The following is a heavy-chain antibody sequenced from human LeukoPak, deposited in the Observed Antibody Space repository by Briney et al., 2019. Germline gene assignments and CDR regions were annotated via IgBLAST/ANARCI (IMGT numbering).Heavy chain of an antibody. J-gene: IGHJ5*02. CDR2: INHSGST. D-gene: IGHD6-6*01. CDR1: GGSFSGYY. CDR3: ARDDEYSSSPGAHWFDP. V-gene: IGHV4-34*01. Sequence: SETLSLTCAVYGGSFSGYYWSWIRQPPGKGLEWIGEINHSGSTNYNPSLKSRVTISVDTSKNQFSLKLSSVTAADTAVYYCARDDEYSSSPGAHWFDPWGQGTLVTVSS.